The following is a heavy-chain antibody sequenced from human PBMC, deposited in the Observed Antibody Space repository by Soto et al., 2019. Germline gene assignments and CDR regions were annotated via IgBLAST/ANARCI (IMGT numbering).Heavy chain of an antibody. CDR1: GGSVSSGSYY. V-gene: IGHV4-61*03. J-gene: IGHJ3*02. CDR2: IYFNGNT. Sequence: ETLSLTCTVSGGSVSSGSYYWSWIRQPPGKGLDWIGYIYFNGNTNYNPSLKRRVTISVDTSENHFSLHLRSVTAADMAVYYCARDREVAGDAFDIWGQGTVVTVSS. D-gene: IGHD6-19*01. CDR3: ARDREVAGDAFDI.